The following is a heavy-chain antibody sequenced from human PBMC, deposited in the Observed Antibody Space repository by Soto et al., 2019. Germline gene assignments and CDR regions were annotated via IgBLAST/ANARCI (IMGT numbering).Heavy chain of an antibody. CDR3: ARHSGYSSSSWFDP. J-gene: IGHJ5*02. D-gene: IGHD6-13*01. CDR1: GGSFSGYY. CDR2: INHSGST. Sequence: SETLSLTCAVYGGSFSGYYWTWIRQPPGTGLEWIGEINHSGSTNYNPSLKSRVTISVDTSKNQFSLKLTSVTAADTAVYYCARHSGYSSSSWFDPWGQGTLVTVS. V-gene: IGHV4-34*01.